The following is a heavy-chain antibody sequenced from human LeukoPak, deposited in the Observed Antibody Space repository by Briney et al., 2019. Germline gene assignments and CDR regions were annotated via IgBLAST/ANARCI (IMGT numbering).Heavy chain of an antibody. CDR1: GGSISSSSYY. CDR2: IYYSGRT. CDR3: ARHIYSGTDGDAFDI. Sequence: SETLSLTCTVPGGSISSSSYYWGWIRQPPGKGLEWIGTIYYSGRTYYNPSLKSRVTTSVYTSKNQFSLRLSSVSAADTAVYYCARHIYSGTDGDAFDIWGQGTMVTVSS. D-gene: IGHD1-26*01. J-gene: IGHJ3*02. V-gene: IGHV4-39*01.